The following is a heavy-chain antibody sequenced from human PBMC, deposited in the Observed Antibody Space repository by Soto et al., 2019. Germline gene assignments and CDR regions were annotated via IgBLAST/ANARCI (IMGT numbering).Heavy chain of an antibody. CDR3: ASGPFTMTGYDFDF. V-gene: IGHV1-69*01. J-gene: IGHJ4*02. Sequence: QVQVVQSGXEVKKPGSSVKVSCKXSGGXXXLYAXXXVRQAPGQGLEWMGGIIPTFSKSNYPQKFQGRVTITADESTNTVYLDLRSLRSDDTAIYYCASGPFTMTGYDFDFWGQGTRVTVSS. CDR2: IIPTFSKS. D-gene: IGHD3-9*01. CDR1: GGXXXLYA.